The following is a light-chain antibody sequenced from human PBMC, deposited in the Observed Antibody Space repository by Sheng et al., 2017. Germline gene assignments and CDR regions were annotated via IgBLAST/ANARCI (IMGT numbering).Light chain of an antibody. CDR3: SSYTTSSTVL. CDR2: DVT. Sequence: QSALTQPASVSGSRGQTITISCTGSSIDSGASNYVSWYQQHPGQVPKLIIYDVTHRPSGVSSRFSGSKSGYTASLTISGLQPEDEADYYCSSYTTSSTVLFGGGTKLTVL. V-gene: IGLV2-14*03. CDR1: SIDSGASNY. J-gene: IGLJ2*01.